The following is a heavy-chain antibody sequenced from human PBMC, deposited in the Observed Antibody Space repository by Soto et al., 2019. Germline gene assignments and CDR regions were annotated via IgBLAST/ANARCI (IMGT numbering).Heavy chain of an antibody. CDR1: GFTFSSYG. CDR3: ARDVERYAPSGSYLALYGMDV. J-gene: IGHJ6*02. D-gene: IGHD3-10*01. V-gene: IGHV3-30*03. CDR2: ISYDGSNK. Sequence: GGSLRLSCAASGFTFSSYGMHWVRQAPGKGLEWVAVISYDGSNKYYADSVKGRFTISRDNSKNTLYLQMNSLRAEDTAVYYCARDVERYAPSGSYLALYGMDVWGQGTTVTVSS.